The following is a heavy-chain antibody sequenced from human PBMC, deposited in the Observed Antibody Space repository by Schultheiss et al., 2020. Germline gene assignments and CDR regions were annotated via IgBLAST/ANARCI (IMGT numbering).Heavy chain of an antibody. CDR3: AKDLRYCSSTSFLCAGLGMEV. CDR2: ISYDGSNK. J-gene: IGHJ6*02. D-gene: IGHD2-2*01. V-gene: IGHV3-33*03. Sequence: GGSLRLSCAASGFTFSSYGMHWVRQAPGKGLEWVAVISYDGSNKYYPDSVKGRFTISRDNAKNTLYLQMNSLRAEDTAVYYCAKDLRYCSSTSFLCAGLGMEVWGQGTTVTVSS. CDR1: GFTFSSYG.